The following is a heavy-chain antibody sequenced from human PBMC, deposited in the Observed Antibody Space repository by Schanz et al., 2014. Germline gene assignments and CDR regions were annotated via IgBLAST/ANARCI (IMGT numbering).Heavy chain of an antibody. CDR2: ISYDGNTK. CDR1: GFTFSSYT. V-gene: IGHV3-30-3*01. J-gene: IGHJ4*02. CDR3: ARDLLVSHYDFWSGNDY. D-gene: IGHD3-3*01. Sequence: QAQLVESGGGVVQPGGSLRLSCAASGFTFSSYTMNWVRQAPGKGLEWVALISYDGNTKYYADSVKGRFTISRDNSKNTLYLQMNSLRADDTAVYYCARDLLVSHYDFWSGNDYWGQGTLVTVSS.